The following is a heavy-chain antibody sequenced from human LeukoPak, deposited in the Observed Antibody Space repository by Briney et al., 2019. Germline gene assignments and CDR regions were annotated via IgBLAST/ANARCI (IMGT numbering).Heavy chain of an antibody. V-gene: IGHV3-23*01. J-gene: IGHJ6*02. CDR3: AKADLGAYNSSRGGYGMDV. Sequence: GGSLRLSCAASGFTFSSYAMSWVRQAPGKGLEWVSAISGSGGSTYYADSVKGRFTISRDNSKNTLYLQMNSLRAEDTAVYYCAKADLGAYNSSRGGYGMDVWGQGTTVTVSS. CDR1: GFTFSSYA. D-gene: IGHD6-13*01. CDR2: ISGSGGST.